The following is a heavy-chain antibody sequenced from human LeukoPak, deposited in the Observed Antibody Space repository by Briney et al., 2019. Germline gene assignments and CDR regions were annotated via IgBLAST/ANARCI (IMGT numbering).Heavy chain of an antibody. J-gene: IGHJ4*02. CDR1: GFTFSSYA. CDR2: ISGSGGST. Sequence: GGSLRLSCAASGFTFSSYAMSWVRQAPGKGLEWVSAISGSGGSTYYAGSVKGRFTISRDNSKNTLYLQMNSLRAEDTAVYYCAKDLAVREQLFDYWGQGTLVTVSS. D-gene: IGHD3-10*01. CDR3: AKDLAVREQLFDY. V-gene: IGHV3-23*01.